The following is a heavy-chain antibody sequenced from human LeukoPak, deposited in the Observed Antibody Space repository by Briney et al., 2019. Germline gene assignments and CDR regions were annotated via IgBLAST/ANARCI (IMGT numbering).Heavy chain of an antibody. V-gene: IGHV3-21*01. J-gene: IGHJ4*02. CDR1: GFTFNTYD. CDR2: IRSSSSNM. Sequence: GGSLRLSCAAPGFTFNTYDMNWVRQAPGKGLDWVSTIRSSSSNMYYADSVKGRFTISRDNAKNSLYLQMNSLRAEDTAVYYCARGSTVTTNPLFDYWGQGTLVTVSS. CDR3: ARGSTVTTNPLFDY. D-gene: IGHD4-17*01.